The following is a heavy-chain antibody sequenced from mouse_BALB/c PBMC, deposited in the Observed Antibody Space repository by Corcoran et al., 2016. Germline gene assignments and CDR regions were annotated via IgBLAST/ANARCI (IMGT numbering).Heavy chain of an antibody. D-gene: IGHD2-2*01. CDR2: IYPYNDDT. J-gene: IGHJ2*01. CDR1: GYTFTSYV. Sequence: EVXLQQSGPELVKPGASVKMSCKASGYTFTSYVMYWVKQKPGQGLEWIGYIYPYNDDTKYNEEFKGKATLTSDKSSSTAYMELNSLTSEDSAVYYCAREVPGGYPFEYWGQGTTLTVSS. V-gene: IGHV1S136*01. CDR3: AREVPGGYPFEY.